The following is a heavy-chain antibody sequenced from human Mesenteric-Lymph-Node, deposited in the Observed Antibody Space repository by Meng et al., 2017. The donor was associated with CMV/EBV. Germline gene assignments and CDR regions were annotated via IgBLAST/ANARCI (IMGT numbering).Heavy chain of an antibody. D-gene: IGHD3-10*01. Sequence: GESLKISCSVTGFSFSTYGMNWVRQAPGKGLEWVSSIGTTGGYIYYADSVKGRFIISRDNAKNSLYLQMNSLRAEDTAVYYCARALWFGLYGMDVWGQGTTVTVSS. CDR2: IGTTGGYI. CDR3: ARALWFGLYGMDV. V-gene: IGHV3-21*01. CDR1: GFSFSTYG. J-gene: IGHJ6*02.